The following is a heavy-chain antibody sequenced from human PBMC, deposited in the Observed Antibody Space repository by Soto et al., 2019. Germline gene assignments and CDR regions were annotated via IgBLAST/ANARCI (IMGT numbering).Heavy chain of an antibody. Sequence: QVQLQESGPGLVKPSQTLSLTCTVSGGSVSGGVYYWNWIRQHPEKGLEWIGYIYYIGSTCYNPSSRGRGTISADPSNDQFSLKLGSVTGSNTAVYYCARSAVAGAGYFQHWGQRTQVIVSS. V-gene: IGHV4-31*03. D-gene: IGHD6-19*01. CDR2: IYYIGST. CDR1: GGSVSGGVYY. CDR3: ARSAVAGAGYFQH. J-gene: IGHJ1*01.